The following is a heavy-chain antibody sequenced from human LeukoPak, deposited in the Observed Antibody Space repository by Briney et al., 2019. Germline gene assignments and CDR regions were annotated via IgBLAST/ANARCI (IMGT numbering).Heavy chain of an antibody. V-gene: IGHV4-61*02. Sequence: SETLSLTCTVSGGSISSGSYYWSWIRQPAGKGLEWIGRIYTSGSTNYNPSLKSRVTISVDTSKNQFSLKLSSVTAADTAVYYWARNLYGMDGWGQRT. CDR3: ARNLYGMDG. CDR1: GGSISSGSYY. CDR2: IYTSGST. J-gene: IGHJ6*02.